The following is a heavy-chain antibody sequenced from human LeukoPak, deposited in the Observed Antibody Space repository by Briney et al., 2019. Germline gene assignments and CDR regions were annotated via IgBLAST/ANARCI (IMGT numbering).Heavy chain of an antibody. CDR2: ISAYNGNT. J-gene: IGHJ6*03. V-gene: IGHV1-18*01. D-gene: IGHD3-10*01. CDR3: ARGSRLLWFGELILCYYYYYMDV. Sequence: HRASVKASCKASGYTFTSYGISWVRQAPGQGLEWMGWISAYNGNTNYAQKLQGRVTMTTDTSTSTAYMELRSLRSDDTAVYYCARGSRLLWFGELILCYYYYYMDVWGKGTTVTISS. CDR1: GYTFTSYG.